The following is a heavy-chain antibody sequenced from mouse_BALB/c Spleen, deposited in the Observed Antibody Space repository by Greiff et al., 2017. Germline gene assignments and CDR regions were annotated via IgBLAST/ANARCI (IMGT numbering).Heavy chain of an antibody. D-gene: IGHD3-1*01. V-gene: IGHV1-54*03. CDR1: GYAFTNYL. CDR2: INPGSGGT. CDR3: ATFGRGAMDD. Sequence: QVQLQQSGAELVRPGTSVKVSCKASGYAFTNYLIEWVKQRPGQGLEWIGVINPGSGGTNYNEKFKGKATLTADKSSSTAYMQLSSLTSDDSAVYFCATFGRGAMDDWGQGTSVTVSS. J-gene: IGHJ4*01.